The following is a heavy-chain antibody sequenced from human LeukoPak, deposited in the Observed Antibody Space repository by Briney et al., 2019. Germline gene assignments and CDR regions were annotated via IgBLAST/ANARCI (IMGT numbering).Heavy chain of an antibody. V-gene: IGHV1-69*06. J-gene: IGHJ4*02. CDR2: IIPIFGTA. CDR3: ARGTARRPKQQLIRKPSYYFDY. CDR1: GGAFSSYA. D-gene: IGHD6-13*01. Sequence: GASVKVSCKASGGAFSSYAISWVRQAPGQGLEWMGGIIPIFGTANYAQKFQGRVTITADKSTSTAYMELSSLRSEDTAVYYCARGTARRPKQQLIRKPSYYFDYWGQGTLVTVSS.